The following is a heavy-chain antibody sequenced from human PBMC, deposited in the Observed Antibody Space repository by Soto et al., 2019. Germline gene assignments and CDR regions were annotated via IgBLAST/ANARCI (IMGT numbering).Heavy chain of an antibody. J-gene: IGHJ4*02. CDR3: ARDPGYSSGWYWYY. Sequence: ASVKVSCKASGYTFTSYAMHWVRQAPGQRLEWMGWINAGNGNTKYSQKLQGRVTITRDTSASTAYMELSSLRSEDTAVYYCARDPGYSSGWYWYYWGQGTLVTVSS. CDR1: GYTFTSYA. D-gene: IGHD6-19*01. CDR2: INAGNGNT. V-gene: IGHV1-3*01.